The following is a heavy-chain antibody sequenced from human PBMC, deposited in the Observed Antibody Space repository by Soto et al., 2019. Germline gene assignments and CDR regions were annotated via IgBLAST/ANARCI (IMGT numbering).Heavy chain of an antibody. Sequence: QVQLQESGPGLVKPSGTLSLTCAVSGGSISSDTWWTWVRQPPGKGLGWIGEIYHDGSTAYNPSLKTRVTILVDSSNNQFSLQLTSLTAADTAVYYCAGREHSRGRFFTDYWGQGSLVTVSS. CDR2: IYHDGST. D-gene: IGHD3-3*01. J-gene: IGHJ4*02. CDR3: AGREHSRGRFFTDY. CDR1: GGSISSDTW. V-gene: IGHV4-4*02.